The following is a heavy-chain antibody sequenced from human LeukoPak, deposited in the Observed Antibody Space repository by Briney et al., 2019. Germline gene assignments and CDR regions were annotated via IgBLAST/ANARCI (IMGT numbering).Heavy chain of an antibody. CDR1: GFTFSDYY. J-gene: IGHJ3*02. CDR3: ARAKLYDILTGADAFDI. Sequence: PGGSLRLSCAASGFTFSDYYMSWIRQAPGKGLEWVSYISSSGSTIYYADSVKGRFTISRDNAKNSLYLQMNSLRAEDTAVYYCARAKLYDILTGADAFDIWGQGTMVTVSS. V-gene: IGHV3-11*04. D-gene: IGHD3-9*01. CDR2: ISSSGSTI.